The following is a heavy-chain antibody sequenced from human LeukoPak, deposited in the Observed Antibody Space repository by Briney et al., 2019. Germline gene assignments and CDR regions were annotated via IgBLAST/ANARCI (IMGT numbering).Heavy chain of an antibody. V-gene: IGHV3-30*04. CDR3: ARDCSSTSCASVEFWFDP. J-gene: IGHJ5*02. Sequence: GGSLRLSCAASGFTFSSYAMHWVRQAPGKGLEWVAVISYDGSNKYYADSVKGRFTISRDNSKNTLYLQTNSLRAEDTAVYYCARDCSSTSCASVEFWFDPWGQGTLVTVSS. D-gene: IGHD2-2*01. CDR2: ISYDGSNK. CDR1: GFTFSSYA.